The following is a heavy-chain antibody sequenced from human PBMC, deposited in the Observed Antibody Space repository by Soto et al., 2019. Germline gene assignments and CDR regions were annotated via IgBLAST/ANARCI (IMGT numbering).Heavy chain of an antibody. CDR1: GYTFTSYY. D-gene: IGHD3-10*01. J-gene: IGHJ4*02. CDR3: ARDSMSMAKGYFDY. V-gene: IGHV1-18*04. Sequence: EASVKVSCKASGYTFTSYYMHWVRQAPGQGLEWMGWISADNGNTNYAQKLQGRVTMTPDTSTSTAYMELRSLRSDDTAVYYCARDSMSMAKGYFDYWGQGTLVTVSS. CDR2: ISADNGNT.